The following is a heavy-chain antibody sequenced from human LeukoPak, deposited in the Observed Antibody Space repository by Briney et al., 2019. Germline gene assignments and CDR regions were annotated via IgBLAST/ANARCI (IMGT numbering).Heavy chain of an antibody. Sequence: GGSLRLSCAASGFTFSSYAMHWVRQAPGKGLEWVAVISHDGSNKYYADSVKGRFTISRDNSKNTLYLQMNSLRAEDTAVYYCARGEYYYDSSGQPLDYWGQGTLVTVSS. J-gene: IGHJ4*02. CDR2: ISHDGSNK. CDR1: GFTFSSYA. CDR3: ARGEYYYDSSGQPLDY. D-gene: IGHD3-22*01. V-gene: IGHV3-30-3*01.